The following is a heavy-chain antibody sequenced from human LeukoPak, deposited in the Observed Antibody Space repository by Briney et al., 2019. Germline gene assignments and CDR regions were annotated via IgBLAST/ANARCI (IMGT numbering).Heavy chain of an antibody. CDR1: GGSFSGYY. CDR3: ARGRSLVVVPAAPYYYMDV. CDR2: INHSGST. D-gene: IGHD2-2*01. Sequence: SETLSLTCAVYGGSFSGYYWSWIRQPPGKGLEWIGEINHSGSTNYNPSLKSRVTISVDTSKNQFSLKLSSVTAADTAVYYCARGRSLVVVPAAPYYYMDVWGKGTTVTVSS. J-gene: IGHJ6*03. V-gene: IGHV4-34*01.